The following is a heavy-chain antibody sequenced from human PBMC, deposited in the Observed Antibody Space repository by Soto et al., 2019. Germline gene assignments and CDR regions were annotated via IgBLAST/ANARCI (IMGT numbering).Heavy chain of an antibody. V-gene: IGHV3-23*01. J-gene: IGHJ3*01. CDR2: ISGTAESI. D-gene: IGHD4-4*01. CDR1: GFSLRSYA. CDR3: AKLPMMRSNAFDL. Sequence: HLLESGGGLVQPGGSLTLSCAASGFSLRSYAVTWVRQVPGKGLEWVSVISGTAESIYYADSVKGRFTISRDNSRSTVYLKMNFLRAEDTAFYDCAKLPMMRSNAFDLWGQGTMVTVSS.